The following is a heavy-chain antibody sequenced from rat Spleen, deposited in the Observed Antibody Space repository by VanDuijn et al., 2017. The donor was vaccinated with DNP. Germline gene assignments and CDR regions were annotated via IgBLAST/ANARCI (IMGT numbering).Heavy chain of an antibody. Sequence: EVQLVESGGGLVQPGNSLKLSCAASGFTFSNYGMAWVRQAPTKGLEWVASISTSGGNSYYRDSVKGRFTISRDSAKSSIYLEMSSLKSEDTATYYCARSGPGYWYFDFWGPGTMVTVSS. V-gene: IGHV5S23*01. D-gene: IGHD4-2*01. CDR3: ARSGPGYWYFDF. CDR1: GFTFSNYG. J-gene: IGHJ1*01. CDR2: ISTSGGNS.